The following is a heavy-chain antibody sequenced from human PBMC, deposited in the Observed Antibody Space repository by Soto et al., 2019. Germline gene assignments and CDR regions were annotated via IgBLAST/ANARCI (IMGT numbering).Heavy chain of an antibody. CDR2: ISGSGGDT. D-gene: IGHD1-26*01. CDR3: AKDRFGIVGPVDY. V-gene: IGHV3-23*01. Sequence: SGGSLRLSCAASGLIFSDYAMSWVRQAPGKGLECVACISGSGGDTFYADSVKGRFTISRDNSKNTLSLHMNSLRVDDTAVYFCAKDRFGIVGPVDYWGQGTLVTVSS. CDR1: GLIFSDYA. J-gene: IGHJ4*02.